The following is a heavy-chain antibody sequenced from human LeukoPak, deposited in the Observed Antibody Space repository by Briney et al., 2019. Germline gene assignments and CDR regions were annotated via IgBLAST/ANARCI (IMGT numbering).Heavy chain of an antibody. Sequence: ASVKVSCKASGYTFTGYYMYWVRQAPGQGLEWMGWINPNSGDTNFAQKFQGRVTMTRDTSISTVYMELSRLTSDDTAVYYCARADWSMLEYWGQGTLVTVSS. D-gene: IGHD1-1*01. V-gene: IGHV1-2*02. CDR3: ARADWSMLEY. CDR2: INPNSGDT. J-gene: IGHJ4*02. CDR1: GYTFTGYY.